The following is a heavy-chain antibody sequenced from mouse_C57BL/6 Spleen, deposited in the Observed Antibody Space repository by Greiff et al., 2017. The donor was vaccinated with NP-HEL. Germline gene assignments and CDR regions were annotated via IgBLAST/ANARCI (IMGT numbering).Heavy chain of an antibody. CDR1: GYSITSGYY. CDR3: ARDYGSSLYAMDY. J-gene: IGHJ4*01. CDR2: ISYDGSN. Sequence: EVQLQESGPGLVKPSQSLSLTCSVTGYSITSGYYWNWIRQFPGNKLEWMGYISYDGSNNYNPSLKNRISITRDTSKNQFFLKLNSVTTEDTATYYCARDYGSSLYAMDYWGQGTSVTVSS. V-gene: IGHV3-6*01. D-gene: IGHD1-1*01.